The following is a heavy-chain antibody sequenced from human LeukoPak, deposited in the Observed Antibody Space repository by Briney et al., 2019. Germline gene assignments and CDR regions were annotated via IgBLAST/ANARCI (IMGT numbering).Heavy chain of an antibody. CDR2: ISFDGSNK. Sequence: GGSLRLSCAASGFTFSSYGMHWVRQAPGKGLEWVAVISFDGSNKSYADSVKGRFTISRDNSKNTVNLQMNSLRAEDTAVYYCARCGTPNNFYYYGMDVWGQGTTVTVSS. J-gene: IGHJ6*02. CDR3: ARCGTPNNFYYYGMDV. V-gene: IGHV3-30*03. CDR1: GFTFSSYG. D-gene: IGHD1-26*01.